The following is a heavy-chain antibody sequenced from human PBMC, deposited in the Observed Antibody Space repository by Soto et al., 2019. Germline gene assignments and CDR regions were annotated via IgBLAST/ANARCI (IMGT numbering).Heavy chain of an antibody. Sequence: SETLSLTCTVSGGSISSYYWSWIRQPPGKGLEWIGYIYYSGSTNYNPSLKSRVTISVDTSKNQFSLKLSSVTAADTAVYYCARNYGPGYTFDYWGQGTLVTAPQ. CDR2: IYYSGST. CDR1: GGSISSYY. J-gene: IGHJ4*02. D-gene: IGHD3-10*01. V-gene: IGHV4-59*08. CDR3: ARNYGPGYTFDY.